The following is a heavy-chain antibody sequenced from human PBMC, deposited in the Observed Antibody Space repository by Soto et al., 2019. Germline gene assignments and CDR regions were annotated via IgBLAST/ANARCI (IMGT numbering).Heavy chain of an antibody. V-gene: IGHV3-66*01. CDR2: IYSGGST. CDR3: ARAQSTTIFGGAVGY. J-gene: IGHJ4*02. CDR1: GFTVSSNY. Sequence: PGGSMRLSCAASGFTVSSNYMSWVRQAPGKGLEWVSIIYSGGSTYYADSVKGRFTIPRDNSKNTLYLQMNSLRTDDTAVYYCARAQSTTIFGGAVGYWGQGSLVTVSS. D-gene: IGHD3-3*01.